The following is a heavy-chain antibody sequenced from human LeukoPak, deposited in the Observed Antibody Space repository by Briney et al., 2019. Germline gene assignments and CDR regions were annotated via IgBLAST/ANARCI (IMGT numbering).Heavy chain of an antibody. J-gene: IGHJ4*02. D-gene: IGHD3-22*01. V-gene: IGHV3-23*01. CDR3: AKSVPKTMIVVGGDY. Sequence: PGGTLRLSCAASGFTFSSYGMSWVRQAPGKGLEWVSAISGSGGSTYYADAVKGRFTISRDNSKNTLYLQMNSLRAEDTAVYYCAKSVPKTMIVVGGDYWGQGTLVTVSS. CDR2: ISGSGGST. CDR1: GFTFSSYG.